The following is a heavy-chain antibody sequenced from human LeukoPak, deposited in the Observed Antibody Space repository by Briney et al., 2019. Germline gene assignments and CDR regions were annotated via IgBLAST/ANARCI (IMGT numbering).Heavy chain of an antibody. CDR3: AKDIGYGGNFDY. V-gene: IGHV3-43*02. D-gene: IGHD4-23*01. CDR2: ISGDGGST. CDR1: GFTFGDHA. Sequence: GGSLRLSCAASGFTFGDHAMHWVRQAPGKGLEWVSLISGDGGSTYYADSVKGRFTISRDNSKNSLYLQMNSLRTEDTALYYCAKDIGYGGNFDYWGQGTLVTVSS. J-gene: IGHJ4*02.